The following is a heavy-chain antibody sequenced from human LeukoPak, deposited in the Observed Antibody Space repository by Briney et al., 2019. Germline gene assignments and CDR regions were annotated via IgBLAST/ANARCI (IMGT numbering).Heavy chain of an antibody. CDR2: IYVGGST. D-gene: IGHD3-9*01. CDR1: GGSISSSSYY. CDR3: ARIPNYDILTGYRSFYYYYYMDV. J-gene: IGHJ6*03. Sequence: PSETLSLTCTVSGGSISSSSYYWGWIRQPPGKGLEWIDSIYVGGSTYYNPSLKSRVTISVDTSKNQFSLKLSSVTAADTAVYYCARIPNYDILTGYRSFYYYYYMDVWGKGTTVPVSS. V-gene: IGHV4-39*01.